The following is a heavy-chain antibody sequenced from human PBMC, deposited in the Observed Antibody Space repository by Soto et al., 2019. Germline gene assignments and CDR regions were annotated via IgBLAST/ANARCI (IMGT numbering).Heavy chain of an antibody. CDR3: AKEGSTYYYGSGSYSY. V-gene: IGHV3-30*18. CDR2: ISYDGSNK. CDR1: GFTFSSYG. Sequence: GGSLRLSCAASGFTFSSYGMHWVRQAPGKGLEWVAVISYDGSNKYYADSVKGRFTISRDNSKNTLYLQMNSLRAEDTAVYYCAKEGSTYYYGSGSYSYWGQGTLVTVSS. J-gene: IGHJ4*02. D-gene: IGHD3-10*01.